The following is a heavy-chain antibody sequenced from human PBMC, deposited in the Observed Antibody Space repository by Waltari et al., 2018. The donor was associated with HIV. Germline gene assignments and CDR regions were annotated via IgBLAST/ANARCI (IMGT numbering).Heavy chain of an antibody. D-gene: IGHD3-3*01. CDR2: ISSRHSTM. J-gene: IGHJ4*02. Sequence: LTCTASEATFSGYSMNWVRQAPGKGLEWISYISSRHSTMFYSDSVKGRFTISRDNAKNSLYLEMTNLRVEDTAVYYCATDFWSGHPDYWGQGTLVTVSS. CDR3: ATDFWSGHPDY. CDR1: EATFSGYS. V-gene: IGHV3-48*01.